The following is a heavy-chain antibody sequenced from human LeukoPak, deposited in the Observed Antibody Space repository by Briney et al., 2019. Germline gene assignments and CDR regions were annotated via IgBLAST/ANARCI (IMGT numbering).Heavy chain of an antibody. CDR1: GFTFSDHY. V-gene: IGHV3-72*01. J-gene: IGHJ4*02. CDR2: ARNKANSYAT. CDR3: ARGGVSYYYVSGFDY. D-gene: IGHD3-10*02. Sequence: GGSLILSCAASGFTFSDHYMDWVRQAPGKRLEWVGRARNKANSYATEYAASVKGRFTVSRDDSKNSLYLQMNSLKTEDTAVYYCARGGVSYYYVSGFDYWGQGTLVTVSS.